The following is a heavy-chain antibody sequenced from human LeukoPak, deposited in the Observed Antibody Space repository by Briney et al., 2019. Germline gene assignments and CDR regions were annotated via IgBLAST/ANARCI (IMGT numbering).Heavy chain of an antibody. CDR3: ARVRDVYGQFDY. CDR1: GINLYHQA. Sequence: GGALRLLRSASGINLYHQAHNLNRQAPREGLEWVSAISDTGGSTYYADSVKGRFTISRDNSKNTLYLQMDSLRAEDTAVYYCARVRDVYGQFDYWGQGTLVTVSS. J-gene: IGHJ4*02. D-gene: IGHD5/OR15-5a*01. V-gene: IGHV3-23*01. CDR2: ISDTGGST.